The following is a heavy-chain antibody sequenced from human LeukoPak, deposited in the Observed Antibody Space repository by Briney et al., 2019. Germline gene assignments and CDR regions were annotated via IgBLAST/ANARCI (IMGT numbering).Heavy chain of an antibody. D-gene: IGHD3-16*01. V-gene: IGHV3-21*06. J-gene: IGHJ4*02. Sequence: GGSLRLSCAASGFTFSAYTMNWVRQAPGKGLEWVSSISSGSTYIYYADSVKGRFTISRDNPKNPLYLQMSSLRVEDTAVYYCARGGSGSDEDYWGQGTLVIVSS. CDR1: GFTFSAYT. CDR3: ARGGSGSDEDY. CDR2: ISSGSTYI.